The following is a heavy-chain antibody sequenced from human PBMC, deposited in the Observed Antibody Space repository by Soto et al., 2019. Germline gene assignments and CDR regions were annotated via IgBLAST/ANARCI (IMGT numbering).Heavy chain of an antibody. CDR1: GFTFSTCG. CDR3: AKGQYSGTYSLSGTTDY. J-gene: IGHJ4*02. Sequence: QVQLVESGGAVVQPGRSLRLSCAASGFTFSTCGMHWVRQAPGKGLEWVAVMSSDGSNKYYADSVKGRFTISRDNSKNTLYLVMNSLRVEDTGVYYCAKGQYSGTYSLSGTTDYWGKGTLFTVSS. D-gene: IGHD1-26*01. CDR2: MSSDGSNK. V-gene: IGHV3-30*18.